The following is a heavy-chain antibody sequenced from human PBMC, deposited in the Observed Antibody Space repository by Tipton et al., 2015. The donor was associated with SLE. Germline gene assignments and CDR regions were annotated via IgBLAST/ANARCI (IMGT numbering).Heavy chain of an antibody. Sequence: SLRLSCAASGFKFDDYAMSWVRQAPGKGLEWVSGISWTAGTTGYGDSVKGRFTISRDNSKNTLYLQMNSLRAEDTAVYYCARDGMVQGFYGMDVWGQGTTVTVSS. CDR1: GFKFDDYA. D-gene: IGHD3-10*01. CDR3: ARDGMVQGFYGMDV. V-gene: IGHV3-20*04. J-gene: IGHJ6*02. CDR2: ISWTAGTT.